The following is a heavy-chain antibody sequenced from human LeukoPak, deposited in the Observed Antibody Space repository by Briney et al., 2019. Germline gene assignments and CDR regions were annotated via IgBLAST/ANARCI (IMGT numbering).Heavy chain of an antibody. CDR3: ARGYGDRLDCFVP. D-gene: IGHD4-17*01. V-gene: IGHV3-33*08. J-gene: IGHJ5*02. CDR1: GFTFSSNG. Sequence: PGGTLTLSCAASGFTFSSNGMHWARQAPGQGQELVAVIWYGGSNKYYADSVKGRFTISRDNSKNTRYLQMNSLRAEDTAVYYCARGYGDRLDCFVPWGQGNLVTVSS. CDR2: IWYGGSNK.